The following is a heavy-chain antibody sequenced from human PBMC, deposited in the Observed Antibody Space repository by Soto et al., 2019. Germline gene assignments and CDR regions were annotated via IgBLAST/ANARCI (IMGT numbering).Heavy chain of an antibody. V-gene: IGHV3-33*01. CDR1: GGIFHGYG. J-gene: IGHJ4*02. CDR3: ARDGIGGTVFRGYLDY. CDR2: IRFDGSNE. Sequence: PGGSLRLSCAVPGGIFHGYGMHWVSQAPGKGLEWVAIIRFDGSNEEYADSVKGRFTISRDNSKNTLYLQMNTLGAEDTAVYYCARDGIGGTVFRGYLDYWGRGTVVTVSS. D-gene: IGHD1-7*01.